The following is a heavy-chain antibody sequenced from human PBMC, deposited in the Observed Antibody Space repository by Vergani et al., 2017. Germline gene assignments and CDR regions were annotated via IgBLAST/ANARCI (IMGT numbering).Heavy chain of an antibody. V-gene: IGHV4-39*07. Sequence: QLQLQESGPGLVKPSETLSLTCTVSGGSISSSSYYWGWIRQPPGKGLEWIGSIYYSGNTYYNPSLKSRVTISVDTSKNQFSLKLSSVTAPDTAVYYCARDPKYYFDYWGQGTLVTVSS. CDR1: GGSISSSSYY. CDR3: ARDPKYYFDY. CDR2: IYYSGNT. J-gene: IGHJ4*02.